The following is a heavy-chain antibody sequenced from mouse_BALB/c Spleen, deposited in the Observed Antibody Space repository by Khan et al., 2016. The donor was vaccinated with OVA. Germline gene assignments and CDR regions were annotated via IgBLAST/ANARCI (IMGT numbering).Heavy chain of an antibody. V-gene: IGHV13-2*02. D-gene: IGHD1-1*01. Sequence: VQLVETGGGLVRPGNSLKLSCVTSGFTFSYYRMHWLRQFPGKRLEWIAVITVKSDNSGANYAESVKGRFTISRDDSKSSVYLQMNRLREEDTATYYLSRGVYYYGTPFDYWGQGTTLTVSS. CDR1: GFTFSYYR. CDR3: SRGVYYYGTPFDY. J-gene: IGHJ2*01. CDR2: ITVKSDNSGA.